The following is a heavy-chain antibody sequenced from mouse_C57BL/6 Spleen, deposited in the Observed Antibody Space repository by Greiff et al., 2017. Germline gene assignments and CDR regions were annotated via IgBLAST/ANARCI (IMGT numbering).Heavy chain of an antibody. Sequence: VQLKESGPGLVQPSQSLSITCTVSGFSLTSYGVHWVRQSPGTGLEWLGVIWRGGSTDYSAAFMSRLSITKDNSKSQVFFKMNSLQADDTAIYYCAKRDDGYYGFAYWGQGTLVTVSA. CDR1: GFSLTSYG. V-gene: IGHV2-5*01. J-gene: IGHJ3*01. CDR3: AKRDDGYYGFAY. CDR2: IWRGGST. D-gene: IGHD2-3*01.